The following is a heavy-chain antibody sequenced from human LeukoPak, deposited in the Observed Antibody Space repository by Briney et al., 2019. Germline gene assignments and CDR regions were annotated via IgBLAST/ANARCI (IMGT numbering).Heavy chain of an antibody. CDR1: GGSFSSYF. CDR2: INHSGTT. V-gene: IGHV4-34*01. Sequence: PSETLSLTCAGYGGSFSSYFWTWIRQTPGKGLEWIGEINHSGTTNYNPSLKSRVTMLVDTSKDQFSLKLMSVTAADTGVYYCAKKRKGVRAGFDYGGQGTGVIVSS. D-gene: IGHD1-14*01. CDR3: AKKRKGVRAGFDY. J-gene: IGHJ4*02.